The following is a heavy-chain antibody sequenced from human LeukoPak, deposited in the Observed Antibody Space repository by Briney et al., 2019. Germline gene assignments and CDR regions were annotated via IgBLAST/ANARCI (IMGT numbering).Heavy chain of an antibody. Sequence: SETLSLTCTVSGGSISSGDYYWSWIRQPPGKGLEWIGYIYYSGSTYYNPPLKSRVTISVDTSENQFSLKLSSVTAADTAVYYCARGSYDFWSGYLSYYYYYMDVWGKGTTVTVSS. CDR2: IYYSGST. D-gene: IGHD3-3*01. J-gene: IGHJ6*03. CDR1: GGSISSGDYY. V-gene: IGHV4-30-4*08. CDR3: ARGSYDFWSGYLSYYYYYMDV.